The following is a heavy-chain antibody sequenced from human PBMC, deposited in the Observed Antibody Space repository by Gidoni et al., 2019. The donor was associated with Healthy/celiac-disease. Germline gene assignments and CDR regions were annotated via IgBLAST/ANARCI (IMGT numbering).Heavy chain of an antibody. J-gene: IGHJ6*02. V-gene: IGHV1-18*04. D-gene: IGHD3-3*01. CDR3: VLTPPIEYDFWSGDYYGMDV. CDR2: ISAYNGNT. Sequence: QVQLVQSGAEVKKPGASVKVSCKASGYTFTSYGISWVRQAPGQGLEWMGWISAYNGNTNYAQKLQGRVTMTTDTSTSTAYMELRSLRSDDTAVYYCVLTPPIEYDFWSGDYYGMDVWGQGTTVTVSS. CDR1: GYTFTSYG.